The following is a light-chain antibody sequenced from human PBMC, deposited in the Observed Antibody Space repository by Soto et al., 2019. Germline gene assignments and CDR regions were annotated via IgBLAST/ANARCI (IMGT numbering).Light chain of an antibody. CDR3: HRYNSNPWT. Sequence: DIQMTQSPSTLSASVGDRVTITCRASQSVNGWLAWYQQKPGKAPKLLIYAASNLESGVPSRFSGSGSGTEFPLTISSLRPDDSATYYCHRYNSNPWTFGQGTKVEVK. J-gene: IGKJ1*01. V-gene: IGKV1-5*01. CDR2: AAS. CDR1: QSVNGW.